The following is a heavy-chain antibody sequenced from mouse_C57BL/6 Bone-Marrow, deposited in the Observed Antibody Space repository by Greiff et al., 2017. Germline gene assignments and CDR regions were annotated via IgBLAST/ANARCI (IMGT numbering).Heavy chain of an antibody. Sequence: VQLQQPGAELVKPGASVKMSCKASGYTFTSYWITWVKQRPGRGLEWIGDIYPGSGSTNYNEKFKSKATLTVDTSSSTAYMQLSSLTSEDSAVYYCNKFITTVVANYAMDYWGQGTSVTVSA. CDR2: IYPGSGST. V-gene: IGHV1-55*01. D-gene: IGHD1-1*01. CDR3: NKFITTVVANYAMDY. J-gene: IGHJ4*01. CDR1: GYTFTSYW.